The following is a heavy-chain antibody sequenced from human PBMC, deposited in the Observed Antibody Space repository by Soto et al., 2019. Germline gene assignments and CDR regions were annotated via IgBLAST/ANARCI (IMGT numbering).Heavy chain of an antibody. CDR3: ARQEEGITMAAFDI. D-gene: IGHD3-10*01. J-gene: IGHJ3*02. Sequence: SETLSLTCNVSNESINGYYWSWIRQPPGKGLEWIGYVYFSGSDNYNPSLKSRVTISINTSKKQLSLKLSSVTAADTAVYYCARQEEGITMAAFDIWGQGTMVTVSS. CDR1: NESINGYY. CDR2: VYFSGSD. V-gene: IGHV4-59*08.